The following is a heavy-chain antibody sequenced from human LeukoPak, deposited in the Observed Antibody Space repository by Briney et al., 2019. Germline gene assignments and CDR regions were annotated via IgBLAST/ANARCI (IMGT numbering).Heavy chain of an antibody. D-gene: IGHD4-17*01. CDR1: GGSFSSYY. J-gene: IGHJ3*02. V-gene: IGHV4-34*01. CDR2: INHSGST. Sequence: SETLSLTCAVYGGSFSSYYWSWIRQPPGKGLEWIGEINHSGSTNYNPSLKSRVTISVDTSKNQFSLKLSSVTAADTAVYYCVRPTVTKAFDIWGQGTMVTVSS. CDR3: VRPTVTKAFDI.